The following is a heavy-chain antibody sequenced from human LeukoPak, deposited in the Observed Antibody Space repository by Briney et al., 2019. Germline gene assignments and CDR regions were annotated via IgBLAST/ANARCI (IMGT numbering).Heavy chain of an antibody. D-gene: IGHD3-16*01. CDR2: LHSRTDGETT. V-gene: IGHV3-15*01. CDR1: GFSFTKAW. J-gene: IGHJ4*02. CDR3: TTMFNVVMGDLFDY. Sequence: PGGSLRLSCVVSGFSFTKAWVSWARQAPGKGLEWVGRLHSRTDGETTDYAAPVKGRFSISRDDSKTTVFLQMNSLKIEDTAVYYCTTMFNVVMGDLFDYWGQGTLVTVSS.